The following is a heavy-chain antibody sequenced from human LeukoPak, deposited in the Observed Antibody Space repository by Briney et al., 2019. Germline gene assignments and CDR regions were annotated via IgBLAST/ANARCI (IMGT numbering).Heavy chain of an antibody. D-gene: IGHD3-3*01. Sequence: PSETLSPTCTVSGGSISSYYWSWIRQPPGKGLEWIGYIYYSGSTNYNPSLKSRVTISVDTSKNQFSLKLSSVTAADTAVYYCARGFSTYYDFWSGPDLDYWGQGTLVTVSS. J-gene: IGHJ4*02. CDR3: ARGFSTYYDFWSGPDLDY. V-gene: IGHV4-59*01. CDR1: GGSISSYY. CDR2: IYYSGST.